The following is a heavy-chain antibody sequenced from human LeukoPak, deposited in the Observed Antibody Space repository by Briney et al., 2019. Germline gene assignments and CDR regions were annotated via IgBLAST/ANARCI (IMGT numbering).Heavy chain of an antibody. D-gene: IGHD6-19*01. CDR1: GGSFSGYY. CDR3: ARLSGWYTGGRWFDP. Sequence: SETLSLTCAVYGGSFSGYYWSWIRQPPGKGLEWIGEINHSGSTNYNPSLKSRVTISVDTSKNQFSLKLSSVTAADTAVYYCARLSGWYTGGRWFDPWGQGTLVTVSS. V-gene: IGHV4-34*01. CDR2: INHSGST. J-gene: IGHJ5*02.